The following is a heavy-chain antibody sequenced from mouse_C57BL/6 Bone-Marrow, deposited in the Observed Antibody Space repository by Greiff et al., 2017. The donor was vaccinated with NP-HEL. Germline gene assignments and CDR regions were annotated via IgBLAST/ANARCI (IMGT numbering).Heavy chain of an antibody. CDR2: IDPSDSET. V-gene: IGHV1-52*01. D-gene: IGHD5-1*01. Sequence: QVQLQQPGAELVRPGSSVKLSCKASGYTFTSYWMHWVKQRPIQGLEWIGNIDPSDSETHYNQKFKDKATLTVDKSSSTAYMQLSSLTSEDSAVYCCAIDTSITYARGYYGGWGTATTVTVA. CDR3: AIDTSITYARGYYGG. CDR1: GYTFTSYW. J-gene: IGHJ1*03.